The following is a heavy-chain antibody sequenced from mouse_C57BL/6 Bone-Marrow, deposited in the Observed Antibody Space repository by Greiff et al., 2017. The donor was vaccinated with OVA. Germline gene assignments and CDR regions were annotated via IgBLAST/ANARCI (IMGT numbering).Heavy chain of an antibody. CDR1: GFNFTDYY. D-gene: IGHD1-1*01. J-gene: IGHJ1*03. V-gene: IGHV14-2*01. Sequence: VQLQQSGAELVKPGASVKLSCTASGFNFTDYYMHWVKQRPEQGLEWIGRIDPEDGETKYDPKFQGKATITADTSSNTAYLQHSSLTSEEAAVYYCARKSILPWDFAVWGTGTTVTVSS. CDR2: IDPEDGET. CDR3: ARKSILPWDFAV.